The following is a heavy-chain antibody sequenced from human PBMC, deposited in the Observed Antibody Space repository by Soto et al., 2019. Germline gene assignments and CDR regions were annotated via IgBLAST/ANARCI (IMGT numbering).Heavy chain of an antibody. Sequence: QVQLVQSGAEVKEPGASVKVSCKAYGYTFPNYGISWVRQAPGQGLEWMGWIGPNTGNTNYAQKLQGRVTMTKDTPTGTAYMELRSLTSDDAAVYYCAREGVWGSFRSYSYYGMDVWGQGTTVTVSS. CDR3: AREGVWGSFRSYSYYGMDV. V-gene: IGHV1-18*01. D-gene: IGHD3-16*02. J-gene: IGHJ6*02. CDR2: IGPNTGNT. CDR1: GYTFPNYG.